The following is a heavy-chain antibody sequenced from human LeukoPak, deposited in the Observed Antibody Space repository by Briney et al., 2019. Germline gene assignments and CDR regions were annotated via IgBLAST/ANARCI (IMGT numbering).Heavy chain of an antibody. CDR3: ARVPHSYDGSGTTFWSYMDV. CDR2: IKHTGGT. Sequence: PSETLSLTCAVYGGSFSDYSWSWIRQPPGKGLEWMGEIKHTGGTNYNPSLKSRVTISLDTSKNQFSLKLTAVTAADTAVYYCARVPHSYDGSGTTFWSYMDVWAKGTTVTVSS. J-gene: IGHJ6*03. V-gene: IGHV4-34*01. D-gene: IGHD3-22*01. CDR1: GGSFSDYS.